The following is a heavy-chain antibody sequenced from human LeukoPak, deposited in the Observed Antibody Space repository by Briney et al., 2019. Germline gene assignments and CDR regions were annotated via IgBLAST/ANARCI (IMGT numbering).Heavy chain of an antibody. CDR2: IDWDDEK. J-gene: IGHJ4*02. D-gene: IGHD3-22*01. Sequence: KESGPALVXPTQTLTLTCTFSGFSLSTRGMRVSWIRQPPGKALEWLARIDWDDEKFYSTSLKTRLTISKDTSKNQVVLTMTNMDPVDTATYYCARKSSGYYFDYWGQGTLVTVSS. CDR1: GFSLSTRGMR. V-gene: IGHV2-70*04. CDR3: ARKSSGYYFDY.